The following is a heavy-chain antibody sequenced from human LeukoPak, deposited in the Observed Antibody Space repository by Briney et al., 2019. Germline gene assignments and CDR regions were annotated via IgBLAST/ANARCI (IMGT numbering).Heavy chain of an antibody. Sequence: ASVKVSCKASGYTFTTYGISWVRQAPGQGLEWMGWISAYNGDTNYAQKFQGRVTITTDTSTSTAYMELRSLRSDDTAVYYCARGWDSGYVSFWGQGTLVTVSS. CDR1: GYTFTTYG. CDR3: ARGWDSGYVSF. CDR2: ISAYNGDT. D-gene: IGHD5-12*01. V-gene: IGHV1-18*01. J-gene: IGHJ4*02.